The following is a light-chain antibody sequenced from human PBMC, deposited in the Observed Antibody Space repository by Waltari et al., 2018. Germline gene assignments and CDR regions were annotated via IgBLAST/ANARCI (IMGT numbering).Light chain of an antibody. V-gene: IGLV2-23*02. J-gene: IGLJ3*02. Sequence: QSALTQPASVSGSPGPSITISCTGTSSDVGFFNLFSWSQQHPGKAPELVVYEVISRPSGVSNRFSGSKSGNTASLTISGLQAEDEADYYCCSYAGRNIWVFGGGTKLTVL. CDR2: EVI. CDR3: CSYAGRNIWV. CDR1: SSDVGFFNL.